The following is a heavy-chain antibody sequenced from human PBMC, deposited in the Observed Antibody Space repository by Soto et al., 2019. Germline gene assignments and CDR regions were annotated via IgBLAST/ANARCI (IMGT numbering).Heavy chain of an antibody. V-gene: IGHV4-34*01. D-gene: IGHD2-8*01. CDR3: ARAVGVVDV. Sequence: SETLSLTCAVYGGSFSGYYWSWIRQPPGKGLEWIGEINHSGSTNYNPSLKSRVTIPVDTSKNQFSLKLSSVTAADTAVYYCARAVGVVDVGGQGTTVTVSS. J-gene: IGHJ6*02. CDR2: INHSGST. CDR1: GGSFSGYY.